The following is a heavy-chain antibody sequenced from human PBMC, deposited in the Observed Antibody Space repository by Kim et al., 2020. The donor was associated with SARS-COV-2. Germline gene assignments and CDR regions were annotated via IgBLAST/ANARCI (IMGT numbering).Heavy chain of an antibody. Sequence: GGSLRLSCAASGFTFSSYGMHWVRQAPGKGLEWVAVIWYDGSNKYYADSVKGRFTISRDNSKNTLYLQMNSLRAEDTAVYYCARDLTYYDILTGYHGQNWFDPWGQGTLVTVSS. V-gene: IGHV3-33*01. CDR1: GFTFSSYG. D-gene: IGHD3-9*01. CDR2: IWYDGSNK. J-gene: IGHJ5*02. CDR3: ARDLTYYDILTGYHGQNWFDP.